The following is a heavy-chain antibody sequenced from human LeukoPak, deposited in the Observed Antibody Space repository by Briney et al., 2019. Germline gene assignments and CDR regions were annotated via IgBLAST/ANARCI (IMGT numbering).Heavy chain of an antibody. CDR1: GGSISSSSCY. Sequence: SETLSLTCTVSGGSISSSSCYWGWIRQPPGKGLEWIGSIYYSGSTYYNPSLKGRVTISVDTSKNQFSLKLNSVTAADTAVYYCARSLTYYYDTSGYYSWGQGTLVTVSS. D-gene: IGHD3-22*01. CDR2: IYYSGST. J-gene: IGHJ4*02. CDR3: ARSLTYYYDTSGYYS. V-gene: IGHV4-39*07.